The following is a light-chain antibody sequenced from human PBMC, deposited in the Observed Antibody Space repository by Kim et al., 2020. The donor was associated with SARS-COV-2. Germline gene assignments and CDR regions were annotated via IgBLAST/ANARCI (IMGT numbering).Light chain of an antibody. V-gene: IGKV1-33*01. CDR3: QQYYTPPPI. J-gene: IGKJ4*01. Sequence: ASVGDRVTITCRTSQAINNYLNWYQQKPGKAPKLLIYDASNLEIGVPSRFSGSGSGTDFTFTISSLQPEDFAAYYCQQYYTPPPIFGRGTKVDIK. CDR2: DAS. CDR1: QAINNY.